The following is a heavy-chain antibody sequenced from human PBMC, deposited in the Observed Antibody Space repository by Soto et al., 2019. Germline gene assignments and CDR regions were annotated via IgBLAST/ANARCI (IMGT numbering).Heavy chain of an antibody. CDR1: GGSISSYY. CDR2: IYYSGST. D-gene: IGHD2-15*01. Sequence: SETLSLTCTVSGGSISSYYWSWIRQPPGKGLEWIGYIYYSGSTNYNPSLKSRVTISVDTSKNQFSLKLSSVTAADTAVYYCARLYPDCSGGSCYSGGPSSYYYYYMDVWGKGTTVTVSS. J-gene: IGHJ6*03. CDR3: ARLYPDCSGGSCYSGGPSSYYYYYMDV. V-gene: IGHV4-59*08.